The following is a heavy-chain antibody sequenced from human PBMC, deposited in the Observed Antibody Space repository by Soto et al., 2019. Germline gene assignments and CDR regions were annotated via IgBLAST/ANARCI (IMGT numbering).Heavy chain of an antibody. J-gene: IGHJ5*02. CDR2: IYYSGST. CDR1: GGSISSGGYY. Sequence: SETLSLTCTVSGGSISSGGYYWSWIRQHPGKGLEWIGYIYYSGSTYYNPSLKSRVTISVDTSKNQFSLKLSSVTAEDTAVYYCAKRPRIAAAGTGDLFDPWGQGTLVTVSS. CDR3: AKRPRIAAAGTGDLFDP. D-gene: IGHD6-13*01. V-gene: IGHV4-31*03.